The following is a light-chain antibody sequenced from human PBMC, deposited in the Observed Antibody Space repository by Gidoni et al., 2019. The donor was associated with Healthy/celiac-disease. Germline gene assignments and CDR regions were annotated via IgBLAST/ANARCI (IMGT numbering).Light chain of an antibody. V-gene: IGLV1-40*01. Sequence: QSVLTQPPSVSGAPGQRVTISCTGSSSNIGAYYVHWYQQLPGTAPKLLIYGNNNRPSGVPDRFSGSKSGTSASLAITGLQAEDEAAYYCHSYDSSLSGSVFGGGTKLTVL. CDR1: SSNIGAYY. CDR3: HSYDSSLSGSV. J-gene: IGLJ2*01. CDR2: GNN.